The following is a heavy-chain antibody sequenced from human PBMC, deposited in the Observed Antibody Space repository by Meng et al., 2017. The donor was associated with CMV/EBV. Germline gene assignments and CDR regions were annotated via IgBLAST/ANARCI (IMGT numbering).Heavy chain of an antibody. Sequence: GGFLRLSCAASGFTCSSFAMHWFRQAPGKGLEGVALISYDGSNKYYADSVKGRFTISRDNSKNTLYLQMNSLRAEDTAVYYCARGINNFDYWGQGTLVTLSS. CDR3: ARGINNFDY. D-gene: IGHD3-10*01. J-gene: IGHJ4*02. CDR1: GFTCSSFA. V-gene: IGHV3-30-3*01. CDR2: ISYDGSNK.